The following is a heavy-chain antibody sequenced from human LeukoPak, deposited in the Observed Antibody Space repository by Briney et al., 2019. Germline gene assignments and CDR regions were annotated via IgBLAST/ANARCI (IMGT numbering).Heavy chain of an antibody. CDR3: ARQPAATAAFDI. D-gene: IGHD5-18*01. V-gene: IGHV4-59*08. CDR1: GGSINSYY. CDR2: IYYTGGET. J-gene: IGHJ3*02. Sequence: PSETLSLTCTVSGGSINSYYWSWIRQPPGKGLEWIGYIYYTGGETNYNPSLKSRLNISVDTSKNHFSLMMTSLTAADTAIYFFARQPAATAAFDIWAQGTMVTVSS.